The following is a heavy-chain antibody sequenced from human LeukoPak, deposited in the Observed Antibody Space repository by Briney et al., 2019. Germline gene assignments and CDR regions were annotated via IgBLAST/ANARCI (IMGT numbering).Heavy chain of an antibody. D-gene: IGHD3-10*01. Sequence: ASVKVSCKASGGTFSSYAISWVRQAPGQGREWMGGIIPIFGTANYAQKFQGRVTITADESTSTAYMELSSLRSEDTAVYYCAISGLLWFGDYHYYMDVWGKGTTVTVSS. V-gene: IGHV1-69*01. J-gene: IGHJ6*03. CDR3: AISGLLWFGDYHYYMDV. CDR2: IIPIFGTA. CDR1: GGTFSSYA.